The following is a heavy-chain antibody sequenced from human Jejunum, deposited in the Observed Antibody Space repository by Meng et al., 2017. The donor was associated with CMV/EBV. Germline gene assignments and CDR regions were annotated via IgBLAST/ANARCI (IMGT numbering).Heavy chain of an antibody. Sequence: SGFTFRDDYLGWVRRAPGKGREWGSYNSTSGSTIEYADSVKGRVTISRDNAKNPLYLQMSSLRAEDTAVYYCARDNTRLRWYHDVWGQGTPVTVSS. CDR1: GFTFRDDY. CDR3: ARDNTRLRWYHDV. CDR2: NSTSGSTI. V-gene: IGHV3-11*01. J-gene: IGHJ4*02. D-gene: IGHD4-23*01.